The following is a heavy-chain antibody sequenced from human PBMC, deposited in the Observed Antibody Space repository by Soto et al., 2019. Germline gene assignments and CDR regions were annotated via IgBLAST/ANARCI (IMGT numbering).Heavy chain of an antibody. D-gene: IGHD3-3*01. CDR1: GYTFTSYG. CDR2: ISAYNGNT. Sequence: ASVKVSCKASGYTFTSYGISWVRQAPGQGLEWMGWISAYNGNTNYAQKLQGRVTMTTDTSTSTAYMELRSLRSDDTAVYYCARARWYEPFGVVTKHAFDIWGQGTMVTVSS. CDR3: ARARWYEPFGVVTKHAFDI. J-gene: IGHJ3*02. V-gene: IGHV1-18*01.